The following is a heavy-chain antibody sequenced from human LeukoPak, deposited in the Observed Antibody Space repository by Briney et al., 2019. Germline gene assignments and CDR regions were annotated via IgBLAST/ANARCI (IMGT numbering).Heavy chain of an antibody. CDR1: GFTFSDYY. CDR3: ARDKAPGIWQQLVPPSGSAFDY. CDR2: ISSSGSTI. J-gene: IGHJ4*02. D-gene: IGHD6-13*01. V-gene: IGHV3-11*04. Sequence: GGSLRLSCAASGFTFSDYYMSWIRQAPGKGLEWVSYISSSGSTIYYADSVKGRFTISRDNAKNSLYLQMNSLRVEDTALYYCARDKAPGIWQQLVPPSGSAFDYWGQGTLVTVSS.